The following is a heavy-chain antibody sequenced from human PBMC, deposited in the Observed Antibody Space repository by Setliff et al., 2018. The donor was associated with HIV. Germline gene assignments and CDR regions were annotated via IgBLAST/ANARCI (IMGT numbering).Heavy chain of an antibody. J-gene: IGHJ4*02. CDR1: GYRFNTYG. CDR3: AVMGYCGGNSCYRTEGFDY. D-gene: IGHD2-2*01. V-gene: IGHV1-18*01. Sequence: ASVKVSCKASGYRFNTYGISWVRQAPGQGLEWMGWISPYNGDTRFAQSLQGRVTMTRDTTITTVYMELTRLRSDDTAMFYCAVMGYCGGNSCYRTEGFDYWGQGTLVTVSS. CDR2: ISPYNGDT.